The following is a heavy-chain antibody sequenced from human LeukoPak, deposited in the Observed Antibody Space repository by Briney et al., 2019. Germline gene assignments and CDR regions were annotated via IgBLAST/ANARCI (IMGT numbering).Heavy chain of an antibody. CDR1: GITISDAC. J-gene: IGHJ4*02. CDR2: IKSKSAGGTT. D-gene: IGHD5-18*01. CDR3: VTPPD. Sequence: PGGSLRLSCEASGITISDACMSWVRQAPGKGLEWVGRIKSKSAGGTTDHAAPVKGRFTISRDDSKNTLYLQMNSLTIEDTAVYYCVTPPDWGQGTLVTVSS. V-gene: IGHV3-15*01.